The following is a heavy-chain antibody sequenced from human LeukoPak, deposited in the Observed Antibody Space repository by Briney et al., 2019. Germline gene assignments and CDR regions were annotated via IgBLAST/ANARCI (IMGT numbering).Heavy chain of an antibody. CDR3: ARDVRSAYAPFFDY. V-gene: IGHV4-59*01. J-gene: IGHJ4*02. CDR1: GGSISSYY. CDR2: IYYSGST. Sequence: PSETLSLTCTVSGGSISSYYWSWIRQPPGKGLEWIGYIYYSGSTNYNPSLKSRVTISVDTSKNQFSLKLSSVTAADTAVYYCARDVRSAYAPFFDYWGQGTLVTVSS. D-gene: IGHD2-2*01.